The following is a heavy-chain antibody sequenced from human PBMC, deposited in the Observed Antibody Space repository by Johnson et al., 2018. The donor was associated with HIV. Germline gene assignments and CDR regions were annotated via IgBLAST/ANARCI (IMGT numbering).Heavy chain of an antibody. D-gene: IGHD4-17*01. V-gene: IGHV3-7*03. CDR2: IKQDGSEK. CDR3: ARGPAGTVTTGNDAFDI. Sequence: VQLLESGGRLVQPGGSLGLSCAASGFAFSNCWMTWVRQAPGKGLEWVASIKQDGSEKYYVDSVKGRFTISRDNAKNSLYLQMNSLRAEDTAVYYCARGPAGTVTTGNDAFDIWGQGTMVTVSS. CDR1: GFAFSNCW. J-gene: IGHJ3*02.